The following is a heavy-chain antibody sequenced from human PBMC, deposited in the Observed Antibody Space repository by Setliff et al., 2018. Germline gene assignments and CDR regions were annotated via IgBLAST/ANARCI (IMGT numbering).Heavy chain of an antibody. CDR3: ARLGQWRVLGFFDY. Sequence: PSETLSLTCAVSGYSISSSNWWSWVRQPPGKGLEWIGTIFWSGTTYYNPSLNSRGTISVDTSRDQFSLRLSSVTAADTAVYYCARLGQWRVLGFFDYWGQGALVTVSS. D-gene: IGHD6-19*01. CDR2: IFWSGTT. V-gene: IGHV4-28*01. J-gene: IGHJ4*02. CDR1: GYSISSSNW.